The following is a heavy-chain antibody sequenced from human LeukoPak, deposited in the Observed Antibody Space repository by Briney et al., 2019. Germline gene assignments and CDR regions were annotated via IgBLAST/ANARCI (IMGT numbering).Heavy chain of an antibody. D-gene: IGHD3-10*01. CDR3: AKDDGRIIMVRGGIYPKFSFDY. CDR1: GFTFSSYK. Sequence: GGSLRPSCAASGFTFSSYKMNWVRQAPGKGLEWVSSISSSSNYRYYADSMKGRFTISRDNAKNSLYLQMNSLRAEDTALYYCAKDDGRIIMVRGGIYPKFSFDYWGRGTLVTVSS. J-gene: IGHJ4*02. CDR2: ISSSSNYR. V-gene: IGHV3-21*04.